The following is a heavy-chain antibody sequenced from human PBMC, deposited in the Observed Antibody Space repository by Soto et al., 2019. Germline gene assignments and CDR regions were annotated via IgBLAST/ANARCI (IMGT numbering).Heavy chain of an antibody. CDR2: IKSKTDGGTT. V-gene: IGHV3-15*07. J-gene: IGHJ4*02. CDR1: DFTFSNAW. CDR3: TTRGVGYSGYVPTEKIDY. Sequence: EVQLVESGGGLVKPGGSLRLSCAASDFTFSNAWMNWVRQAPGKGLEWVGRIKSKTDGGTTDYAAPVKGRFTISRDDSKNTLYLQMNSLKTEDTAVYYCTTRGVGYSGYVPTEKIDYWGQGTLVTVSS. D-gene: IGHD5-12*01.